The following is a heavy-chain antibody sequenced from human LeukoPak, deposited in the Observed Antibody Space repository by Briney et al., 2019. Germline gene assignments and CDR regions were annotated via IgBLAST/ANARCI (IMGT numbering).Heavy chain of an antibody. CDR1: GFTFSSYA. J-gene: IGHJ4*02. Sequence: GGSLRLSCAASGFTFSSYAMSWVRQAPGKGLEWVSAISGSGGSTYYADSVKGRFTISRDNAKNSPYLQMNSLRAEDTAVYYCARDRRDGPFDYWGQGTLVTVSS. CDR3: ARDRRDGPFDY. D-gene: IGHD2-8*01. CDR2: ISGSGGST. V-gene: IGHV3-23*01.